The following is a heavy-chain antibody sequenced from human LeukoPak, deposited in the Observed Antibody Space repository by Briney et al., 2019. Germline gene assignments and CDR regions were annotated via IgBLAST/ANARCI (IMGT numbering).Heavy chain of an antibody. CDR1: GGSISSSSYY. CDR2: IYYSGST. Sequence: SGAVSLTCTVSGGSISSSSYYWGWIRQPPGKGLEWIGTIYYSGSTYYTPSLKSRVTISVDTSKNQFSLKLSSVTAADTAVYYCARHSGGYWGQGTLVTVSS. J-gene: IGHJ4*02. D-gene: IGHD3-10*01. CDR3: ARHSGGY. V-gene: IGHV4-39*01.